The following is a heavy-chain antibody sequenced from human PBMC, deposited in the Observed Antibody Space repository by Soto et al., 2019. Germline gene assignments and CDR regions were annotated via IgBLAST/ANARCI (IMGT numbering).Heavy chain of an antibody. J-gene: IGHJ4*02. CDR3: ARDGSYYDFWSGYPDY. Sequence: QVQLVESGGGVVQPGRSLRLSCAASGFTFSSYGMHWVRQAPGKGLEWVAVIWYDGSNKYYADSVKGRFTISRDNSKNTRYLQINSLRAEDTAVYYCARDGSYYDFWSGYPDYWGQGTLVTVSS. CDR1: GFTFSSYG. D-gene: IGHD3-3*01. CDR2: IWYDGSNK. V-gene: IGHV3-33*01.